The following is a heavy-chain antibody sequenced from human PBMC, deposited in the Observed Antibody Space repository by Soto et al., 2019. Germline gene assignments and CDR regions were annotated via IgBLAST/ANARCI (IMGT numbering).Heavy chain of an antibody. CDR1: GFSFSDYY. V-gene: IGHV3-11*01. CDR3: ARIGEFYGTGTYGNSDVFDI. Sequence: QGQLVESGGALVQPGGSLRLSCAASGFSFSDYYMNWVRQAPGKGLEWVAYSSSTAAVIYYADSVQGRFTISRDNPKKPLYLQMASLRPEDTAVYYCARIGEFYGTGTYGNSDVFDIWGQGTLVTVSS. CDR2: SSSTAAVI. J-gene: IGHJ3*02. D-gene: IGHD3-10*01.